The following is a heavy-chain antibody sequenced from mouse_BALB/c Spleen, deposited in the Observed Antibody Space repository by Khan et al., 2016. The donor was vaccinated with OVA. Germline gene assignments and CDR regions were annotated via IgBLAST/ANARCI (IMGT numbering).Heavy chain of an antibody. CDR3: ADHLTGSFAY. CDR2: ISSGGDYT. Sequence: EVELVESGGDLVKPGGSLKLSCAASGFTFSSYSMSWVRQTPDKRLEWVASISSGGDYTYSLDSVKGRFTISRDNAKNTLYLQMSDLKSEDTAMYYCADHLTGSFAYWGQGTLVTVSA. J-gene: IGHJ3*01. D-gene: IGHD4-1*01. CDR1: GFTFSSYS. V-gene: IGHV5-6*01.